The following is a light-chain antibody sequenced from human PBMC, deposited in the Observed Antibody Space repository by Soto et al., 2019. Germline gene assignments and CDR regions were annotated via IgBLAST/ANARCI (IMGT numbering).Light chain of an antibody. CDR2: GAS. Sequence: EIVLTQSPGTLSLSPGERATLSCRASHSVISSYLAWYQQKPGQAPRLLIYGASSRATGIPDRLSGSGSGTEFTLTISRLETEDFAVYYCQQYGSSWKFGKGTKV. V-gene: IGKV3-20*01. CDR3: QQYGSSWK. J-gene: IGKJ1*01. CDR1: HSVISSY.